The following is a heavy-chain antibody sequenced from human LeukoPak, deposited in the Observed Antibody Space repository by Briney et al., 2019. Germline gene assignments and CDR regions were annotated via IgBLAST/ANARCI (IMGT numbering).Heavy chain of an antibody. Sequence: GRSLRLSCAASGLTFSSYGMHWVRQAPGKGLEWVAVISYDGTIRNYADSVKGRFTISRDNSKNTLYLQMNSLRAEDTAVYYCAKDYYDILTGYYKRGGYFDYWGQGTLVTVSS. V-gene: IGHV3-30*18. D-gene: IGHD3-9*01. CDR1: GLTFSSYG. J-gene: IGHJ4*02. CDR3: AKDYYDILTGYYKRGGYFDY. CDR2: ISYDGTIR.